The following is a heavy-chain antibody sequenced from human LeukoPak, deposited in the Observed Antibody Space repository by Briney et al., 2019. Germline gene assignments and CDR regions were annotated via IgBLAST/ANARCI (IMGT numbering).Heavy chain of an antibody. J-gene: IGHJ4*02. CDR3: ATDRERDPSVYYLV. V-gene: IGHV3-23*01. CDR2: ISDDGSGT. D-gene: IGHD3-22*01. CDR1: GFTFSSYA. Sequence: GGSLRLSCAASGFTFSSYAMSWVRQAPGQGLEWVSTISDDGSGTYYADSVEGRFTISRDNSKNTLFLQFNSLRAEDSAVYYCATDRERDPSVYYLVGGQGTLITVSS.